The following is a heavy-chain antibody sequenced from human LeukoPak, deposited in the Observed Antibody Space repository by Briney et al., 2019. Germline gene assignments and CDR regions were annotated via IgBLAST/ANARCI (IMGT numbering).Heavy chain of an antibody. CDR3: ARAKGWLHDAFDI. D-gene: IGHD5-24*01. V-gene: IGHV3-7*01. J-gene: IGHJ3*02. CDR1: GFSFSNYW. CDR2: IKQDGSEK. Sequence: PGGSLRLSCAASGFSFSNYWMSWVRQAPGKGLEWVANIKQDGSEKYYVDSVKGRFTTSRDNAKNSLYLQMNSLRAEDTAVYYCARAKGWLHDAFDIWGQGTMVTVSS.